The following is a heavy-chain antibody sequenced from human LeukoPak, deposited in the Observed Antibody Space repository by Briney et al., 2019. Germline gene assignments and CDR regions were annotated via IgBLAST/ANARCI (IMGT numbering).Heavy chain of an antibody. V-gene: IGHV3-23*01. CDR1: GFTFSSYA. D-gene: IGHD3-16*02. CDR3: ALHYDYVWGSYRYFATNYFDY. CDR2: ISGSGGST. J-gene: IGHJ4*02. Sequence: PGGSLRLSCAASGFTFSSYAMSWVRQAPGKGLEWVSAISGSGGSTYYADSMKGRFTISRDNSKNTLYLQMNSLRAEDTAVYYCALHYDYVWGSYRYFATNYFDYWGQGTLVTVSS.